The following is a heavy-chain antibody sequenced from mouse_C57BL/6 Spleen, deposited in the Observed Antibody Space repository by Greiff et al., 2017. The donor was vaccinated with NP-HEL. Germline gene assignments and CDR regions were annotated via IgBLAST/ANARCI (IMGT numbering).Heavy chain of an antibody. J-gene: IGHJ4*01. CDR1: GFSLTSYG. V-gene: IGHV2-2*01. D-gene: IGHD2-10*02. CDR3: ARNSYGNYGGDYAMDY. CDR2: IWSGGST. Sequence: VKLQESGPGLVQPSQSLSITCTVSGFSLTSYGVHWVRQSPGKGLEWLGVIWSGGSTDYNAAFISRLSISKDNSKSQVFFKMNSLQADDTAIYYCARNSYGNYGGDYAMDYWGQGTSVTVSS.